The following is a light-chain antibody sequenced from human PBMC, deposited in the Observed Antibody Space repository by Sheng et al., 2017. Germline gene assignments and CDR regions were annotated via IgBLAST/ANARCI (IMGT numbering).Light chain of an antibody. J-gene: IGKJ1*01. CDR1: QGISNY. Sequence: DIQVTQSPSSLSASVGDRVTITCRASQGISNYLAWYQQKPGKAPKLLIYGASTLQSGVPSRFSGSGSGTAFTLTISSLQPEDVATYYCQKYNSAPRAFGQGPRWISN. CDR3: QKYNSAPRA. V-gene: IGKV1-27*01. CDR2: GAS.